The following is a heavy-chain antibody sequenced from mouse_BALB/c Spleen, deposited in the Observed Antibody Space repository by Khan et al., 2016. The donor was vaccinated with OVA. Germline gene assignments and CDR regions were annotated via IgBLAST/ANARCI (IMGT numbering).Heavy chain of an antibody. CDR1: AYTFTNYW. J-gene: IGHJ3*01. CDR2: IDPTTGYT. CDR3: TSQGSVYTWFGY. D-gene: IGHD1-1*01. V-gene: IGHV1-7*01. Sequence: QVQLQQSGAELAKPGASVKVSCKASAYTFTNYWMHWVKQRPGQGLEWIGYIDPTTGYTEYNQKLKDKATLTADKSSSTAYMQLSSLTSEDSAVYYCTSQGSVYTWFGYWGQGTLVTVSA.